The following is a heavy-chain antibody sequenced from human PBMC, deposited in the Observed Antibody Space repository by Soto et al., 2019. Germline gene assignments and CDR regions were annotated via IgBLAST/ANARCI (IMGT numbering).Heavy chain of an antibody. CDR2: IHSSDST. D-gene: IGHD3-22*01. Sequence: SETLSLTCTASGGSISSSSYYWGWIRQPPGKGLEWIGTIHSSDSTYYDPSLKSRVTISEDTSKNQFSLKLSSVTAADTAVYYCARHSYYDSSGYYPQLTDSWGQGTLDTVSS. CDR1: GGSISSSSYY. V-gene: IGHV4-39*01. J-gene: IGHJ5*01. CDR3: ARHSYYDSSGYYPQLTDS.